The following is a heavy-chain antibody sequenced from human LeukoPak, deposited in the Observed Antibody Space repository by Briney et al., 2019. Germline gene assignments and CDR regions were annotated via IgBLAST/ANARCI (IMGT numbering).Heavy chain of an antibody. CDR3: AYTNNLKY. Sequence: GGSLRLSCSASGFTFSNFALHWVRQAPGMGLEWVAAISYDGSSKYYADSVKGRFTISRDNSKNTLYLQMNSLRAEDTAVYYCAYTNNLKYWGQGTLVTVSS. D-gene: IGHD3-16*01. CDR2: ISYDGSSK. J-gene: IGHJ4*02. CDR1: GFTFSNFA. V-gene: IGHV3-30-3*01.